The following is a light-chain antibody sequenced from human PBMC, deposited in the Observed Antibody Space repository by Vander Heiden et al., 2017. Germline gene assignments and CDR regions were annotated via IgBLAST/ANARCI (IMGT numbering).Light chain of an antibody. CDR2: DVT. V-gene: IGLV2-8*01. Sequence: QSAPTHPPPAPGSPGPSVTISCTGTSSDVGHYNYVSWYQQHPGKAPKLRIYDVTERPSGVPDRFSGSKSGNTASLTVSGLQAEDEADYYCSSYGGSNNLIFGTGTKVTVL. J-gene: IGLJ1*01. CDR1: SSDVGHYNY. CDR3: SSYGGSNNLI.